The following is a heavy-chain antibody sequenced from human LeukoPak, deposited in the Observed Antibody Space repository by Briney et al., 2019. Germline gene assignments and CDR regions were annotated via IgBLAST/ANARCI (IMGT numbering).Heavy chain of an antibody. J-gene: IGHJ2*01. V-gene: IGHV4-39*07. CDR3: ARTAAAVYFDL. CDR2: IYTSGST. Sequence: SETLSLTCTVSGGSISSSSYYWGWIRQPPGKGLEWIGRIYTSGSTNYNPSLKSRVTMSVDTSKNQFSLKLSSVTAADTAVYYCARTAAAVYFDLWGRGTLVTVSS. CDR1: GGSISSSSYY. D-gene: IGHD6-13*01.